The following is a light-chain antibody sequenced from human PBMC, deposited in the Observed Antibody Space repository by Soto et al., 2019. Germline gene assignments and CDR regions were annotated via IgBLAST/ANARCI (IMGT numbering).Light chain of an antibody. V-gene: IGKV3D-15*01. CDR1: QGVXGN. Sequence: MTRFAAVLSHSPGVSAANCLRASQGVXGNLALHRQKPGQAPRLLHXDASTRATGIPARFSGSGSGTEFTLTLSSLQSEDVAVYYCQQYNNCPTETFGQGTKVEI. J-gene: IGKJ1*01. CDR3: QQYNNCPTET. CDR2: DAS.